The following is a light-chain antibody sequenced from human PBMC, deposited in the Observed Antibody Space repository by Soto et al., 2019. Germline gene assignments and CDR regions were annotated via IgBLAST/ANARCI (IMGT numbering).Light chain of an antibody. Sequence: EIVLTQSPGTLSLSPGERATLSCRASQSVRSSDLAWYQQKPGQAPRLLIYGASSRATGIPDRFSGSGSGTDFTLTISRLEPEDFAVYYCQQYGSSPPLTFGGGTKVEIK. V-gene: IGKV3-20*01. J-gene: IGKJ4*01. CDR2: GAS. CDR1: QSVRSSD. CDR3: QQYGSSPPLT.